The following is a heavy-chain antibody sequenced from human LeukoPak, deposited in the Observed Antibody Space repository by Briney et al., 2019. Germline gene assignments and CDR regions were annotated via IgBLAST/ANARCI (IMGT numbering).Heavy chain of an antibody. CDR3: ARGNGVTTIYYYMDV. D-gene: IGHD4-17*01. V-gene: IGHV3-21*01. CDR2: ISSSSSYI. J-gene: IGHJ6*03. Sequence: GGSLRLSCAASGFTFSSYSMNWVRQAPGKGLEWVSSISSSSSYIYYADSVKGRFTISRDNAKNSLYLQMNSLRAEDTAVYYCARGNGVTTIYYYMDVWGKGTTVTVSS. CDR1: GFTFSSYS.